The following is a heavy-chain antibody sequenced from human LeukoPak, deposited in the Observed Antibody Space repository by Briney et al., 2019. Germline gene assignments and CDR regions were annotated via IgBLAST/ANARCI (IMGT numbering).Heavy chain of an antibody. CDR1: GFTFSSYA. D-gene: IGHD3-10*01. J-gene: IGHJ5*02. Sequence: GGSLRLSCAASGFTFSSYAVTWVRQAPGKGLEWVANIKEDGTLSYYVDSVKGRFTISRDNAKNSVFLQLNSLRAEDTAVYYCATEGTDGRGSFGWFDAWGQGTLVTVSS. CDR2: IKEDGTLS. V-gene: IGHV3-7*01. CDR3: ATEGTDGRGSFGWFDA.